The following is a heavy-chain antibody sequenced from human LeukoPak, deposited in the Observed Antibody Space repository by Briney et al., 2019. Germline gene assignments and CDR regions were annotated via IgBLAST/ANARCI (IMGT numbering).Heavy chain of an antibody. J-gene: IGHJ4*02. CDR1: GFTVSSNY. CDR3: ARVEVAAAALNY. V-gene: IGHV3-66*01. CDR2: IYSGGGT. D-gene: IGHD6-13*01. Sequence: PGGSLRLSCAASGFTVSSNYMSWVRQAPGKGLEWVSVIYSGGGTYYADSVKGRSTISRDNSKNTLYLQMNSLRAEDTAVYYCARVEVAAAALNYWGQGTLVTVSS.